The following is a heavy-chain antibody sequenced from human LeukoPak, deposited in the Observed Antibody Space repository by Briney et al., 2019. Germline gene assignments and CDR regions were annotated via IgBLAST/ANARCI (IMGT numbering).Heavy chain of an antibody. J-gene: IGHJ6*02. Sequence: SETLSLTCAVYGGSFSGYYWSWIRQPPGKGLEWIGEINHSGSTNYNPSLKSRVTISVDTSKNQFSPKLSSVTAADTAVYYCARQDIVVVPAALYYYGMDVWGQGTTVTVSS. V-gene: IGHV4-34*01. CDR2: INHSGST. D-gene: IGHD2-2*01. CDR1: GGSFSGYY. CDR3: ARQDIVVVPAALYYYGMDV.